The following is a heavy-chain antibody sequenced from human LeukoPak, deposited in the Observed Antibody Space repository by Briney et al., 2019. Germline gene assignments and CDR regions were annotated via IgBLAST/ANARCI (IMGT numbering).Heavy chain of an antibody. CDR2: INPNSGGT. J-gene: IGHJ4*02. V-gene: IGHV1-2*02. D-gene: IGHD3-22*01. CDR3: ARVLYYYDSSGYYYDY. CDR1: GYTFTGYY. Sequence: ASVKGSCKASGYTFTGYYMHWGRQAPGQGLEWMGWINPNSGGTNYAQKFQGRVTMTRDTSISTAYMELSRLRSDDTAVYYCARVLYYYDSSGYYYDYWGQGTLVTVSS.